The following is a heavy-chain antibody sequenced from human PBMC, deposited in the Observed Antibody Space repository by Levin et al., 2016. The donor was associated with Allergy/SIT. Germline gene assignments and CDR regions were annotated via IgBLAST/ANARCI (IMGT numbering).Heavy chain of an antibody. CDR3: ARVAPSDYGAFDI. CDR1: GGSISSGSYY. D-gene: IGHD4-17*01. J-gene: IGHJ3*02. CDR2: IYTSGST. V-gene: IGHV4-61*02. Sequence: SETLSLTCTVSGGSISSGSYYWSWIRQPAGKGLEWIGRIYTSGSTNYNPSLKSRVTISVDTSKNQFSLKLSSVTAADTAVYYCARVAPSDYGAFDIWGQGTMVTVSS.